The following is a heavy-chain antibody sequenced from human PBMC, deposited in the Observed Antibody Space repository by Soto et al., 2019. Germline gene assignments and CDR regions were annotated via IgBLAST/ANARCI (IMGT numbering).Heavy chain of an antibody. CDR1: GDSISRSSYY. Sequence: SETLSLTCTVCGDSISRSSYYWGWIHLPPGKGLEWIGGICYSGSTYCNPSLKSRVTISVDTSKNQFSLKLSSVTAADTAVYYCARHLTYCSAGSCYSDFPYYGMDVWGQGTTVTVS. D-gene: IGHD2-15*01. CDR2: ICYSGST. V-gene: IGHV4-39*01. J-gene: IGHJ6*02. CDR3: ARHLTYCSAGSCYSDFPYYGMDV.